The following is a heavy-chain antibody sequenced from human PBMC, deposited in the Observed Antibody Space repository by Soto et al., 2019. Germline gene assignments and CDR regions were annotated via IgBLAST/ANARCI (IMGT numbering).Heavy chain of an antibody. CDR1: GGSFSGYY. J-gene: IGHJ4*02. Sequence: QVQLQQWGAGLLKPSETLSLTCAVYGGSFSGYYWSWIRQPPGKGLEWIGEINHSGSTNYNPSLRSRVTISVDTSKIHFSLKLSSVTAADTAVYYCASGGNSGYVWWGQGTLVTVSS. D-gene: IGHD5-12*01. V-gene: IGHV4-34*01. CDR3: ASGGNSGYVW. CDR2: INHSGST.